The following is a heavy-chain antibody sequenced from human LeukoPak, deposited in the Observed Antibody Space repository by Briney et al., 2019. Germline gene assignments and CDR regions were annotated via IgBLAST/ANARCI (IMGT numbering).Heavy chain of an antibody. CDR1: GFTFGSYS. CDR3: ARAYSGTYGLGYYYMDV. J-gene: IGHJ6*03. Sequence: GGSLRLSCAASGFTFGSYSMNWVRQAPGKGLEWVSSISSSSSYIYYADSAKGRFPISRHNAKNSLYLQMNRLRAEDTAVYYCARAYSGTYGLGYYYMDVWGKGTTVTISS. CDR2: ISSSSSYI. V-gene: IGHV3-21*01. D-gene: IGHD1-26*01.